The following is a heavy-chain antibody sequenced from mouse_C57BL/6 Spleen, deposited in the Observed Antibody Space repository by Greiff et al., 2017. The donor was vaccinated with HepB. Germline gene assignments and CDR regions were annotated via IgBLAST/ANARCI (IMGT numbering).Heavy chain of an antibody. Sequence: EVQGVESGGGLVKPGGSLKLSCAASGFTFSSYAMSWVRQTPEKRLEWVATISDGGSYTYYPDNVKGRFTISRDNAKNNLYLQMSHLKSEDTAMYYCARAQRFITTVGFDYWGQGTTLTVSS. CDR2: ISDGGSYT. CDR3: ARAQRFITTVGFDY. J-gene: IGHJ2*01. CDR1: GFTFSSYA. D-gene: IGHD1-1*01. V-gene: IGHV5-4*01.